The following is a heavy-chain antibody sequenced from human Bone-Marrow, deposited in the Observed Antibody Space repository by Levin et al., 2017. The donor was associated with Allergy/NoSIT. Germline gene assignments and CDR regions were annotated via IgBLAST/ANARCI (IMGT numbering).Heavy chain of an antibody. CDR1: GFTFGDYA. V-gene: IGHV3-49*03. D-gene: IGHD2-2*01. CDR2: IRSKAYGGTT. CDR3: TRGAPAAQKIFDY. J-gene: IGHJ4*02. Sequence: GESLKISCTASGFTFGDYAMSWFRQAPGKGLEWVGFIRSKAYGGTTEYAASVKGRFTISRDDSKSIAYLQMNSLKTEDTAVYYCTRGAPAAQKIFDYWGQGTLVTVSS.